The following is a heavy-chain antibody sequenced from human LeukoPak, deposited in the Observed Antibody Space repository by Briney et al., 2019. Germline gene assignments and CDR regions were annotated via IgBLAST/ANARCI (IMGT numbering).Heavy chain of an antibody. J-gene: IGHJ4*02. Sequence: ASVKVSCKASGYTFTSYGISWVRQAPGQGLEWMGWISAYNGNTNYAQKLQGRVTMTTDTSTSTAHMELRSLRSDDTAVYYCARDIHMEAGTDYWGQGTLVTVSS. D-gene: IGHD6-19*01. V-gene: IGHV1-18*01. CDR2: ISAYNGNT. CDR1: GYTFTSYG. CDR3: ARDIHMEAGTDY.